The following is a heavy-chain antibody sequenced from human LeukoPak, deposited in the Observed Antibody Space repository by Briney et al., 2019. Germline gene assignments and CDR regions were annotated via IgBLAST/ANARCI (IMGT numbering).Heavy chain of an antibody. CDR1: GFTVISNY. CDR3: AREGRGSYYFDY. J-gene: IGHJ4*02. V-gene: IGHV3-66*01. D-gene: IGHD1-26*01. Sequence: PGGSLRLSCAASGFTVISNYMSWVRQAPGKGLEWVSVVYSGGSTFYADSVKGRFTISRDNSKNTLYLQVNSLRVEDTAVYYCAREGRGSYYFDYWGQGTLVTVSS. CDR2: VYSGGST.